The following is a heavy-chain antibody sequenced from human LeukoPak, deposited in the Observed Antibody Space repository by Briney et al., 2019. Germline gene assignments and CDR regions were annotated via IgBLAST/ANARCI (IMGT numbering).Heavy chain of an antibody. D-gene: IGHD1-14*01. Sequence: SQTLSLTCAISGDSVSSNSAAWNWIRQSPSRGLEWLGRTYYRSKLYNDYAVSVKSRITINPDTSKNQFPLQLNSVTPEDTAVYYCARTTFPGGRAKGANWFDPWGQGTLVTVSS. J-gene: IGHJ5*02. V-gene: IGHV6-1*01. CDR1: GDSVSSNSAA. CDR2: TYYRSKLYN. CDR3: ARTTFPGGRAKGANWFDP.